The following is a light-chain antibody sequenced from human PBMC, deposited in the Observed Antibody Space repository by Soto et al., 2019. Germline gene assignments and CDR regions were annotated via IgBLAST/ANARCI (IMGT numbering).Light chain of an antibody. CDR1: QSVLYDSNNSNY. V-gene: IGKV4-1*01. CDR3: QQYYSSPPLFT. J-gene: IGKJ3*01. CDR2: WTS. Sequence: DIVMTQSPDSLAVSLGERATINCKSSQSVLYDSNNSNYLAWYQQKPGQPPKRLIYWTSSRESGVPDRFSGSGSGTDFTLTISSLQAEDVAVYYCQQYYSSPPLFTFGPGTKVDIK.